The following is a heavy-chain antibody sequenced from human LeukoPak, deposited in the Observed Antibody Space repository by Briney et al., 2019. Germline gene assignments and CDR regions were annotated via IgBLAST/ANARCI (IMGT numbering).Heavy chain of an antibody. J-gene: IGHJ4*02. CDR3: TTVWVLTGYYNTLYFDY. CDR1: GFTFSSYA. D-gene: IGHD3-9*01. V-gene: IGHV3-15*01. Sequence: GGSLRLSCAASGFTFSSYAMSWVRQAPGKGLEWVGRIKSKTDGGTTDYAAPVKGRFTISRDDSKNTLYLQMNSLKTEDTAVYYCTTVWVLTGYYNTLYFDYWGQGTLVTVSS. CDR2: IKSKTDGGTT.